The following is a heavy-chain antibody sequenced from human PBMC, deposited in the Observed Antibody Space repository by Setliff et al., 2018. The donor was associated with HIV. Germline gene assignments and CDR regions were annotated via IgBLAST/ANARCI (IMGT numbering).Heavy chain of an antibody. Sequence: GESLTISCKGSGDTFANLWIGWVRQMPGKGLEWMGVVYPGDSDTRYNPSFQGRVTISADKSINTAYLQWSSLEVSDSAMYFCARGGLAYYPSWHFDFWGRGTLVTVSS. V-gene: IGHV5-51*01. D-gene: IGHD3-22*01. CDR3: ARGGLAYYPSWHFDF. J-gene: IGHJ2*01. CDR1: GDTFANLW. CDR2: VYPGDSDT.